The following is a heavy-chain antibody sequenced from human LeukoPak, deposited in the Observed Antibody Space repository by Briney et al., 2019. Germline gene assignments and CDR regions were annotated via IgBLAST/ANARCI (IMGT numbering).Heavy chain of an antibody. J-gene: IGHJ6*03. Sequence: GGSLRLSCAASGFTFSSYAMSWVRQAPGKGLEWVSAISGSGGSTYYADSVKGRFTISRDNSKNTLYLQMNSLRAEDTAVYYCAKEGLRRSYGSGSYNYYMDVWGKGTTVTVSS. CDR1: GFTFSSYA. CDR3: AKEGLRRSYGSGSYNYYMDV. CDR2: ISGSGGST. V-gene: IGHV3-23*01. D-gene: IGHD3-10*01.